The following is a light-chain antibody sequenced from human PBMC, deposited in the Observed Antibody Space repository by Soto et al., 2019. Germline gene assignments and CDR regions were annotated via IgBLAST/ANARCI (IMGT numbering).Light chain of an antibody. CDR2: GAS. V-gene: IGKV3-15*01. CDR1: QSVSSN. J-gene: IGKJ1*01. Sequence: EIVMTQSPATLSVSPGERATLSCRASQSVSSNLAWYQQKPGQAPRLLISGASTRATGIPARFSGSGSGTEFTLTISSLQSEDFAVYYCQQYNNWPGTFGQGTKVDI. CDR3: QQYNNWPGT.